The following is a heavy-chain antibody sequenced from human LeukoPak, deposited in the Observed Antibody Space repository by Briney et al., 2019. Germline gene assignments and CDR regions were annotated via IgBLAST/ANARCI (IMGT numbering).Heavy chain of an antibody. D-gene: IGHD6-19*01. CDR3: ARNRYSSGGRFDP. J-gene: IGHJ5*02. V-gene: IGHV3-23*01. CDR1: GFTFSSYA. CDR2: ISGSGGST. Sequence: GGSLRLSCAASGFTFSSYAMSWVRQAPGKGLEWVSTISGSGGSTYYADSVKGRFTNSRDNSKNTLYLQMNSLRAEDTAAYYCARNRYSSGGRFDPWGQGTLVTVSS.